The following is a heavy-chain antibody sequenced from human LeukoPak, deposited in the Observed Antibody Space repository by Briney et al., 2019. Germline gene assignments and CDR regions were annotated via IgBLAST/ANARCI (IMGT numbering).Heavy chain of an antibody. D-gene: IGHD3-10*01. CDR1: GYSISSGYC. CDR3: ASYYGSGTASDY. V-gene: IGHV4-38-2*02. J-gene: IGHJ4*02. Sequence: SETLSHTCTVSGYSISSGYCWGWIRQPPGKGLEWIGSIYHSGSTYYNPSLKSRVTISVDTSKNQFSLKLSSVTAADTAVYYCASYYGSGTASDYWGQGTLVTVSS. CDR2: IYHSGST.